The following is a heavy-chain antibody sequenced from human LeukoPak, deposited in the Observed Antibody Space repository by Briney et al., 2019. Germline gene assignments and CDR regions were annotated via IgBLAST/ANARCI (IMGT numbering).Heavy chain of an antibody. CDR1: GFTFSSYG. D-gene: IGHD4-17*01. CDR2: IRYDGSNK. J-gene: IGHJ4*02. V-gene: IGHV3-30*02. Sequence: GGSLRLSCAASGFTFSSYGMHWVRQAPGKGLEWVAFIRYDGSNKYYADSVKGRFTISRDNSKNTLYLQMNSLRAEDTAVYYCAKAGGDYNYFDYWGQGTLVTVSS. CDR3: AKAGGDYNYFDY.